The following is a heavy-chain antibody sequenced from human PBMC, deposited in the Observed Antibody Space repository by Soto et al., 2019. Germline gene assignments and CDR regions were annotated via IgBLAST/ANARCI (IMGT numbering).Heavy chain of an antibody. CDR1: GFTFSTYG. D-gene: IGHD2-15*01. Sequence: PGGSLRLSCAASGFTFSTYGMHWVPQAPGKGLEWVAVISYDGGNKYYADSVKGRLTISRDNSKNTLFLQMNSLRAEDTAVYYCAKILGYCSSSSCSKDYYYYYGLDVWGLGTTVTVSS. J-gene: IGHJ6*02. CDR2: ISYDGGNK. CDR3: AKILGYCSSSSCSKDYYYYYGLDV. V-gene: IGHV3-30*18.